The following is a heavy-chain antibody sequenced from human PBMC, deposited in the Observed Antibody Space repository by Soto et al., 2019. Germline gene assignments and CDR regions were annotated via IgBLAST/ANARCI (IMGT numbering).Heavy chain of an antibody. J-gene: IGHJ4*02. CDR2: INTDGSTT. Sequence: EVQLVESGGGLVQPGGSLRLSCVASGFTFSSYWMHWVRQDPVKGLLWVSRINTDGSTTSYADSVKGRFTISRDNAKNTLFLQMKSLTAEATALYYCVRTTRLPNGGCWGQGTLVTVSS. V-gene: IGHV3-74*01. CDR1: GFTFSSYW. D-gene: IGHD1-1*01. CDR3: VRTTRLPNGGC.